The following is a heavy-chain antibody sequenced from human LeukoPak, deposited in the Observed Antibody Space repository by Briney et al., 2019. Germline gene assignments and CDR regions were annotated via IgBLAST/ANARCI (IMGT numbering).Heavy chain of an antibody. CDR1: GLTFSSYA. J-gene: IGHJ1*01. V-gene: IGHV3-23*01. Sequence: PGGSLRLSCAASGLTFSSYAMSWVRQAPGKGLEWVSAISGSGGSTYYADSVKGRFTISRDNSKNTLYLQMNSLRAEDTAVYYCAKYFASGSYYKLPHWGQGTLVTVSS. CDR3: AKYFASGSYYKLPH. D-gene: IGHD3-10*01. CDR2: ISGSGGST.